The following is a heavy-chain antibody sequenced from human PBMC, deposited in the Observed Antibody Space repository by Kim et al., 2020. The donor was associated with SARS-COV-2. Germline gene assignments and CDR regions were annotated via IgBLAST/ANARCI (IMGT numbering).Heavy chain of an antibody. Sequence: SETLSLTCTVSGDFISSGSHYWSWIRQHPGKGLEWIGYIISSGTTYYNPSLKSRVSISVDTSQNHFSLNLSSVTAADTAVYYCARGPVTMIRGAHFDFWGQGTLVTVSS. V-gene: IGHV4-31*03. J-gene: IGHJ4*02. CDR2: IISSGTT. CDR1: GDFISSGSHY. D-gene: IGHD3-10*01. CDR3: ARGPVTMIRGAHFDF.